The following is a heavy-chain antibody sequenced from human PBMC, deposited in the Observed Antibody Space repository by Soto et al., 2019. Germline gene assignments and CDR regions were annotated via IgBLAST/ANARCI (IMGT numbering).Heavy chain of an antibody. CDR3: ARKSDSSPVPEADGV. Sequence: EVQLVETGGGLIQPGGSLRLSCAASGFSVGSNYMTWVRQSPGKGLEWVSLIYSNGDTDYADSVKGRFSISRHNFKNTLYLQMNNLRAEDTAVYHCARKSDSSPVPEADGVWGRGTLVTVSS. CDR1: GFSVGSNY. D-gene: IGHD2-8*01. V-gene: IGHV3-53*02. J-gene: IGHJ4*02. CDR2: IYSNGDT.